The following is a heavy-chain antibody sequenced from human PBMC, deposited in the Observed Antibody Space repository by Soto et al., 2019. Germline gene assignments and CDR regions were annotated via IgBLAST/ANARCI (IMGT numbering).Heavy chain of an antibody. V-gene: IGHV3-73*01. CDR3: TRLISAAQDY. CDR1: GFVFKDSS. D-gene: IGHD3-10*01. CDR2: IRDRAYNYAT. J-gene: IGHJ4*02. Sequence: EVLLVESGGGLVQPGGSLKLSCAASGFVFKDSSIHWVRQASGKGLEWIGRIRDRAYNYATAYAASVKGRFTNSRDDSNNMAYLQMNGLETEDTAIYYCTRLISAAQDYWGQGTLVTVSS.